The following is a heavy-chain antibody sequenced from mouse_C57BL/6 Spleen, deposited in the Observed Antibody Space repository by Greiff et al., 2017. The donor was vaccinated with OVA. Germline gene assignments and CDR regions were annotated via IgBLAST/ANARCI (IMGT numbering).Heavy chain of an antibody. Sequence: EVQLQQSGPELVKPGDSVKISCKASGYSFTGYFMNWVMQSHGKSLEWIGRINPYNGDTFYNQKFKGKATLTVDKSSSTAHMELRSLTSEDSAVYYCARRSPDSSYGYFDVWGTGTTVTVSS. CDR2: INPYNGDT. CDR3: ARRSPDSSYGYFDV. J-gene: IGHJ1*03. V-gene: IGHV1-20*01. D-gene: IGHD1-1*01. CDR1: GYSFTGYF.